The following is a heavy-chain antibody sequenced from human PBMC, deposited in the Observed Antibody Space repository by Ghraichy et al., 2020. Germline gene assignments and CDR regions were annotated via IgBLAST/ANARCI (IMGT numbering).Heavy chain of an antibody. J-gene: IGHJ4*02. CDR2: IRYDGRYK. Sequence: GSLRLSCAASGFTFNFHGMHWVRQVPGKGLEWVAFIRYDGRYKFYADSVKGRFTISRDSSNNTLFLQMNSLRAEDTAVYFCAKVRSGYTGSFYGPFDYWGQGALVTVSS. CDR3: AKVRSGYTGSFYGPFDY. V-gene: IGHV3-30*02. D-gene: IGHD1-26*01. CDR1: GFTFNFHG.